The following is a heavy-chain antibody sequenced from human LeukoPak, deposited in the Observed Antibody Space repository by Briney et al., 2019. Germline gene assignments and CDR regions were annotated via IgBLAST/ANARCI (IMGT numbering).Heavy chain of an antibody. J-gene: IGHJ4*02. D-gene: IGHD3-16*01. CDR1: GFTYRSYS. V-gene: IGHV3-21*01. Sequence: GGPLRHSCAPSGFTYRSYSMNRVRPAPGKGLEWVSSISSSSSYIYYADSVKGRFTISRDNAKNSLYLQMNSRRAEDTAVYYCARGVWEERGFDYWGQGTLVTVSS. CDR2: ISSSSSYI. CDR3: ARGVWEERGFDY.